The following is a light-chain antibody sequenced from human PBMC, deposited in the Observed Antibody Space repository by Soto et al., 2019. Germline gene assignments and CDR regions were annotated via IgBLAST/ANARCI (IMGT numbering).Light chain of an antibody. V-gene: IGKV3-15*01. Sequence: EIVMTQSPATLSVSPGERATLSCRASQSVSDNLAWYQQKPGQAYRLLIYGASTRATSIPARFSGSGSGTEFTLTISSLQSEDFAVYYCQQYNNWPPLTFGGGTKVEIK. J-gene: IGKJ4*01. CDR3: QQYNNWPPLT. CDR1: QSVSDN. CDR2: GAS.